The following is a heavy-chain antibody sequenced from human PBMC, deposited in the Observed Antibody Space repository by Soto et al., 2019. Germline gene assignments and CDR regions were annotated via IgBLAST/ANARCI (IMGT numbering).Heavy chain of an antibody. CDR3: ASLDMVRGGGYYYYYGMDV. CDR1: GGSISSYY. D-gene: IGHD3-10*01. V-gene: IGHV4-59*01. CDR2: IYYSGST. Sequence: QVQLQESGPGLVKPSETLSLTCTVSGGSISSYYWSWIRQPPGKGLEWIGYIYYSGSTNYNPSLKSRVTISVDTSKNQFSLKLSSVTAADTAVYYCASLDMVRGGGYYYYYGMDVWGQGTTVTVSS. J-gene: IGHJ6*02.